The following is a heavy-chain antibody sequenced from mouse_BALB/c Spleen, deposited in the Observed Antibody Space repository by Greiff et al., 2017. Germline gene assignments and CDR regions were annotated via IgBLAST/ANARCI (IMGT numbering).Heavy chain of an antibody. J-gene: IGHJ3*01. CDR2: IWRGGST. D-gene: IGHD2-3*01. CDR3: AGLYDGYAWFAY. V-gene: IGHV2-5-1*01. CDR1: GFSLTSYG. Sequence: VQLVESGPSLVQPSQSLSITCTVSGFSLTSYGVHWVRQSPGKGLEWLGVIWRGGSTDYNAAFMSRLSITKDNSKSQVFFKMNSLQADDTAIYYCAGLYDGYAWFAYWGQGTLVTVSA.